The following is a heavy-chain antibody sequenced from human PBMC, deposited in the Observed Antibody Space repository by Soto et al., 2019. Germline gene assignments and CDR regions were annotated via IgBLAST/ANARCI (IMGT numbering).Heavy chain of an antibody. D-gene: IGHD2-2*02. CDR1: GFTFSSYS. J-gene: IGHJ6*02. CDR2: ISSSSSYI. V-gene: IGHV3-21*01. Sequence: GGSLRLSCAASGFTFSSYSMNWVRQAPGKGLEWVSSISSSSSYIYYADSVKGRFTISRDNAKNSLYLQMNSLRAEDTAVYYCARDGHYCSSTSCYTPNYYGMDLWGQGTTATVSS. CDR3: ARDGHYCSSTSCYTPNYYGMDL.